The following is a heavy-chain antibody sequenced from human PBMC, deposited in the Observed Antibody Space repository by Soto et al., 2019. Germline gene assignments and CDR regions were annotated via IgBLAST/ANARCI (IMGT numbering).Heavy chain of an antibody. CDR1: GFTVSSKY. CDR2: IQSGGPT. J-gene: IGHJ6*04. V-gene: IGHV3-66*01. D-gene: IGHD2-21*01. Sequence: PGGSLRLSCAASGFTVSSKYMSWVRQAPGKGLEWVSLIQSGGPTYYADSVKGRFTISRDTSENTLNRQMDSLRAEDTAVYYCAWDDDLCDGVRGSVLLLAVWRKGTTVTGTS. CDR3: AWDDDLCDGVRGSVLLLAV.